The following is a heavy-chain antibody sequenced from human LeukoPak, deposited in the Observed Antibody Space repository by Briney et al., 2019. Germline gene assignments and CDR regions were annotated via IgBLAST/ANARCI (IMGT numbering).Heavy chain of an antibody. Sequence: GGSLRLSCAASGFTFSSYAMSWVRQAPGKGLEWVSAISGSGGTKYYADSVNGRFTISRDNSKNTLYLQMNILTAENTALYCWAQVMGVRGAPSDYWGQGTLVTVSS. D-gene: IGHD3-10*01. CDR2: ISGSGGTK. CDR3: AQVMGVRGAPSDY. J-gene: IGHJ4*02. V-gene: IGHV3-23*01. CDR1: GFTFSSYA.